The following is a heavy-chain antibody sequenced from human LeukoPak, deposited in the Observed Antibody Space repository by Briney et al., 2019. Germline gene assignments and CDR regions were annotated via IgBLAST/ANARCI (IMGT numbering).Heavy chain of an antibody. D-gene: IGHD3-10*01. J-gene: IGHJ4*02. CDR1: GGSISSSSYY. CDR2: IYYSGST. Sequence: PSETLSLTCTVSGGSISSSSYYWGWIRQPPGKGLEWIGSIYYSGSTYYNPSLKSRVTISVDTSKNQFSLKLSSVTAADTAVYYCASSYYYGPVPILPPFDYWGQGTLVTVSS. V-gene: IGHV4-39*07. CDR3: ASSYYYGPVPILPPFDY.